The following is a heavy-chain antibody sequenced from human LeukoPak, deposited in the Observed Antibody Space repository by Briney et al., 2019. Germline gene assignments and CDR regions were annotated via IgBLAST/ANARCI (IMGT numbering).Heavy chain of an antibody. Sequence: ASVKVSCKASGYIFTGYYLFWVRQAPGQGLEWMGWINPNGGATRYAQKFQGRVTLACDTSIRTTYMELSSLTSDDTAVYYCARDERYSDADHHYPDLGYWGQGTLVTVSS. CDR3: ARDERYSDADHHYPDLGY. CDR2: INPNGGAT. CDR1: GYIFTGYY. V-gene: IGHV1-2*02. D-gene: IGHD3-16*01. J-gene: IGHJ4*02.